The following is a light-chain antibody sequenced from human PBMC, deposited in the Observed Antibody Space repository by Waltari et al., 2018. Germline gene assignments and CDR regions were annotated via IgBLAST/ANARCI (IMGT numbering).Light chain of an antibody. Sequence: QSALTQPASVSGSPGQSITISCTGSSSDVGSYNLVSWYQQHPGKAPKLMIYEGSKRPSGVSKLFSGSKSDNTASLTISGLQAEDEAHYYCCSYAGSSAPRVFGGGTKLTVL. CDR3: CSYAGSSAPRV. CDR2: EGS. J-gene: IGLJ3*02. V-gene: IGLV2-23*01. CDR1: SSDVGSYNL.